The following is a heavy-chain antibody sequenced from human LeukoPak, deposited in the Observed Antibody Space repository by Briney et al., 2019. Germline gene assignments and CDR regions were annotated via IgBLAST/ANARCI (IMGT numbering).Heavy chain of an antibody. Sequence: GGSLRLSCAASGFTFSNAWMSWVRQAPGKGLEWVGRIKSKTDGGTTDYAAPAKGRFTISRDDSKNTLYLQMNSLKTEDTAVYYCTTVPYYESSGRRRVDYWGQGTLVTVSS. CDR1: GFTFSNAW. CDR2: IKSKTDGGTT. V-gene: IGHV3-15*01. CDR3: TTVPYYESSGRRRVDY. J-gene: IGHJ4*02. D-gene: IGHD3-22*01.